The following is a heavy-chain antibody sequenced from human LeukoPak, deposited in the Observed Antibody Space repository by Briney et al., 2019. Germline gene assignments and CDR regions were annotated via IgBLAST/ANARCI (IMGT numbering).Heavy chain of an antibody. CDR2: ISYDGSNK. J-gene: IGHJ6*02. CDR3: AKDREINQVVPAYNYGMDV. Sequence: TGGSLRLSCAASGFTFSSYGMHWVRQAPGKGLEWVAVISYDGSNKYYADSVKGRFTISRDNSKNTLYLQMNSLRAEDTAVYYCAKDREINQVVPAYNYGMDVWGQGTTVIVSS. V-gene: IGHV3-30*18. CDR1: GFTFSSYG. D-gene: IGHD2-2*01.